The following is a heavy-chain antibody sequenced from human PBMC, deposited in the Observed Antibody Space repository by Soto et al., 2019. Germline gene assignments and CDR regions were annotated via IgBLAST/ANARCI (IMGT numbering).Heavy chain of an antibody. D-gene: IGHD5-12*01. CDR3: ARVNREMATTFYYYYYGMDV. CDR1: GGSFSGYY. V-gene: IGHV4-34*01. CDR2: INHSGST. Sequence: PSETLSLTCAVYGGSFSGYYWSWIRQPPGKGLDWFGEINHSGSTNYNPSLKSRVTISVDTSKNQFSLKLSFVAAADTVVYYCARVNREMATTFYYYYYGMDVWGQGTTVTVSS. J-gene: IGHJ6*02.